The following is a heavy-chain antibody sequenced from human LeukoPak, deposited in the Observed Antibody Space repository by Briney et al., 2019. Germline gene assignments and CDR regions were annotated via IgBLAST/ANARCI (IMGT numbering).Heavy chain of an antibody. CDR3: ARGEVDDYGDYYYYYGMDV. CDR1: GFTFSSYW. V-gene: IGHV3-7*01. D-gene: IGHD4-17*01. J-gene: IGHJ6*02. Sequence: GGSLRLSCAASGFTFSSYWMSWVRQAPGKGLEWVANIKQDGSEKYYVDSVKGRFTISRDNAKNSLYLQMSSLRAEDTAVYYCARGEVDDYGDYYYYYGMDVWGQGTTVTVSS. CDR2: IKQDGSEK.